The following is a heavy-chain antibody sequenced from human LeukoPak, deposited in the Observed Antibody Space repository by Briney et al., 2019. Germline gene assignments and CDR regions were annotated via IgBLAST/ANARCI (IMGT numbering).Heavy chain of an antibody. CDR3: ARGTDSVSCFDY. Sequence: PSETLSLTRTVSGGSISSYYWSWIRQPPGKGLEWIGYIYYSGSTSYNPSLKSRVTISLDTPRNQFSLRLNSLTAADTAVYYCARGTDSVSCFDYWGQGTLVTVSS. J-gene: IGHJ4*02. CDR2: IYYSGST. CDR1: GGSISSYY. D-gene: IGHD3-16*01. V-gene: IGHV4-30-4*08.